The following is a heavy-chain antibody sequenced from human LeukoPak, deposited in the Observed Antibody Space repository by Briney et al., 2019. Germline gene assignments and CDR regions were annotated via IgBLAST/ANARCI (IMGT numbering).Heavy chain of an antibody. J-gene: IGHJ3*01. CDR1: GFTLSTYS. CDR3: GRDPNGDYVGAFEF. D-gene: IGHD4-17*01. CDR2: ISGSSDYT. Sequence: GGSLRLSCAASGFTLSTYSMTWVRQAPEKGLEWVSSISGSSDYTDYADSVRGRFTISRDNSKNTLHLHMNSLSAEDTAVYFCGRDPNGDYVGAFEFWGQGTLVTVSS. V-gene: IGHV3-23*01.